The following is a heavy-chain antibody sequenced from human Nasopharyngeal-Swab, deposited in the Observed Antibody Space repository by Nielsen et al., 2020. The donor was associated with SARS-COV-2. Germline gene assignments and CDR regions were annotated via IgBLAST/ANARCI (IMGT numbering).Heavy chain of an antibody. CDR1: GFTFSNYG. D-gene: IGHD4-23*01. Sequence: GESLKISCAASGFTFSNYGMHWVRQAPGKGLEWVAVIWYDGSNKYYADSVKGRFTISRDNSKNTVYLQMRSLRGEDTAVYYCAAAPSGDYGGYWGQGTLVTVSS. CDR3: AAAPSGDYGGY. J-gene: IGHJ4*02. CDR2: IWYDGSNK. V-gene: IGHV3-33*01.